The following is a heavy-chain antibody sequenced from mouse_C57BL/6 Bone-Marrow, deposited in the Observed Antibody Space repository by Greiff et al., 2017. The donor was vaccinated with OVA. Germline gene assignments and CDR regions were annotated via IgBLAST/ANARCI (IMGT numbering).Heavy chain of an antibody. Sequence: VQLQQPGAELVKPGASVKMSCKASGYTFTSYWITWVKQRPGQGLEWIGDIYPGSGSTNYNEKFKSKATLPVDTSSSTAYMQLSSLTSEDSSVYYCARTLLLLRYWYFDVWGTGTTVTVSS. D-gene: IGHD1-1*01. CDR1: GYTFTSYW. V-gene: IGHV1-55*01. J-gene: IGHJ1*03. CDR2: IYPGSGST. CDR3: ARTLLLLRYWYFDV.